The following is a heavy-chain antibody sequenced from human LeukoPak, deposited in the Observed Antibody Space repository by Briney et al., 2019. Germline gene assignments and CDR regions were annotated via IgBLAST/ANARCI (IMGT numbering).Heavy chain of an antibody. J-gene: IGHJ6*02. CDR3: ARNTDSSGWYLSYYYYYGMDV. Sequence: ASVKVSCKASGYTFTGYDINWVRQATGQGLEWMGWMNPNSGNTGYAQKFQGRVTMTRDTSTSTVYMELSSLRSEDTAVYYCARNTDSSGWYLSYYYYYGMDVWGQGTTVTVSS. CDR1: GYTFTGYD. V-gene: IGHV1-8*01. D-gene: IGHD6-19*01. CDR2: MNPNSGNT.